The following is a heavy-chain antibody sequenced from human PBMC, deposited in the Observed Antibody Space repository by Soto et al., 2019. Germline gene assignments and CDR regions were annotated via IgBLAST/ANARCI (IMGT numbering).Heavy chain of an antibody. D-gene: IGHD1-1*01. CDR3: AKHWDD. J-gene: IGHJ1*01. Sequence: EMQLLESGGALVQPGGSLRLSCAASGFTFTTYDMSWVRQAPGKGLEWVSTVTTTGDNTYYADSVKGRFSISRDNSKNTLYLQMNSLRVADTALYYCAKHWDDWGQGTLVTVSS. V-gene: IGHV3-23*01. CDR1: GFTFTTYD. CDR2: VTTTGDNT.